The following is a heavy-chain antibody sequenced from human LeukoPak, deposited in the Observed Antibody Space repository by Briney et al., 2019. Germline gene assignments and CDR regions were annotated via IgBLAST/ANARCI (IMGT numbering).Heavy chain of an antibody. V-gene: IGHV1-46*01. D-gene: IGHD3-10*01. CDR1: GYTFTSYY. CDR2: INPSSGST. CDR3: ARASSDFGELFP. Sequence: ASVTVSFKASGYTFTSYYMHWVRQAPGQGLEWMGIINPSSGSTSYTQRFQGRVTMTRDTSTSTVYMDLSSLRSEDTAVYYCARASSDFGELFPWGEGTLVTDSS. J-gene: IGHJ5*02.